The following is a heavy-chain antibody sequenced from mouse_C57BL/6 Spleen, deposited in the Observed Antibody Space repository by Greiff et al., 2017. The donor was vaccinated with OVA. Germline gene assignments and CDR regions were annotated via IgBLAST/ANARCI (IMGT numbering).Heavy chain of an antibody. CDR3: ARGPWGYFDV. D-gene: IGHD3-3*01. V-gene: IGHV1-52*01. CDR2: IDPSDSET. J-gene: IGHJ1*03. CDR1: GYTFTSYW. Sequence: QVQLKQPGAELVRPGSSVKLSCKASGYTFTSYWMHWVKQRPIQGLEWIGNIDPSDSETHYNQKFKDKATLTVDKSSSTAYSQLSSLTSEDAAVYYCARGPWGYFDVWGTGTTVTVSS.